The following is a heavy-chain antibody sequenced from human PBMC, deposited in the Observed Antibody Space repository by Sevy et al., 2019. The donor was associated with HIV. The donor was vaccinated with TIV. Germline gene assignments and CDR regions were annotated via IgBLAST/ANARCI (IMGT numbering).Heavy chain of an antibody. V-gene: IGHV4-59*01. CDR3: ARAPPVRSGDDSLNWFDP. J-gene: IGHJ5*02. Sequence: SETPSLTCTVSGGPISSYYWSWLRQPPGKGLQYIGYIHYTGSSNYNPSLKSRVTISLDTSKNQFSLKVTSVTAADTAVYYCARAPPVRSGDDSLNWFDPWGQGTLVTVSS. CDR1: GGPISSYY. D-gene: IGHD5-12*01. CDR2: IHYTGSS.